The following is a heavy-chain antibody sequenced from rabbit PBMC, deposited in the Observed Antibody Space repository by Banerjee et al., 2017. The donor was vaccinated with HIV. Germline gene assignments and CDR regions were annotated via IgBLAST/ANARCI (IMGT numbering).Heavy chain of an antibody. CDR1: GFTISSYH. Sequence: QLEESGGGLVTPGGTLTLTCTASGFTISSYHMGWVRQAPGKGLEWIGEIYTGSSGSAYYASWVNGRFTISSDNAQNTVDLQMNSLTAADTATYFCARGATMTMVPYFTLWGQGTLVTVS. CDR3: ARGATMTMVPYFTL. D-gene: IGHD2-1*01. V-gene: IGHV1S7*01. CDR2: IYTGSSGSA. J-gene: IGHJ4*01.